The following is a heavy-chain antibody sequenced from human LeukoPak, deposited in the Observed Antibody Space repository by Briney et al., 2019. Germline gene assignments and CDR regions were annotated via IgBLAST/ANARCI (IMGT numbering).Heavy chain of an antibody. Sequence: GESLKISCKGSGYSFTSYWIGWVRQMPGKGLEWMGIIYPGDSDTRYSPPFQGQVTISADKSISTAYLQWSSLKASDTAMYYCARPRVGSTDAFDLWGQGTMVTVSS. CDR2: IYPGDSDT. D-gene: IGHD2-15*01. CDR1: GYSFTSYW. V-gene: IGHV5-51*01. J-gene: IGHJ3*01. CDR3: ARPRVGSTDAFDL.